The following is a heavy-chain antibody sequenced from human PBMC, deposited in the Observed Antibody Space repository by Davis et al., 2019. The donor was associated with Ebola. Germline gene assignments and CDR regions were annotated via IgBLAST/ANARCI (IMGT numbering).Heavy chain of an antibody. Sequence: PSETLSLTCTVSGGSISSHYWSWIRQPPGKGLEWIGYIYYSGSTNYNPSLKSRVTMSVDTSKNQFSLKLSSVTAADTAVYYCASGPWDTLDYWGQGTLVTVSS. CDR3: ASGPWDTLDY. CDR1: GGSISSHY. CDR2: IYYSGST. J-gene: IGHJ4*02. V-gene: IGHV4-59*11. D-gene: IGHD5-18*01.